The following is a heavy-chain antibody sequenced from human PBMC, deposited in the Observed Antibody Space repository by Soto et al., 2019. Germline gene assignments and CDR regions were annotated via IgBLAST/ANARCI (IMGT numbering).Heavy chain of an antibody. D-gene: IGHD6-6*01. V-gene: IGHV1-2*02. CDR1: GYTFTGSY. CDR2: INPNSGGT. J-gene: IGHJ6*02. Sequence: ASVQVSCTASGYTFTGSYMHGVREAPGQGLEWMGWINPNSGGTNYAQKFQGRVTMTRDTSISTAYMELSRLRSDDTAVYYCARDSSSSSHDYGMEVWGQGTTVNV. CDR3: ARDSSSSSHDYGMEV.